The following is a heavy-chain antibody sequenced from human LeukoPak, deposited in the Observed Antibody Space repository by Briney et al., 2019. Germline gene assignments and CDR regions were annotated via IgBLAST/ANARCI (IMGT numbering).Heavy chain of an antibody. V-gene: IGHV4-34*01. CDR3: ARATTSLWFGEL. CDR2: INHSGST. CDR1: GGSFSGYY. J-gene: IGHJ4*02. D-gene: IGHD3-10*01. Sequence: SETLSLTCAVYGGSFSGYYWSWIRQPPGKGREWMGEINHSGSTNYNPSLKSRVTISVDTSKNQFSLKLSSVTAADTAVYYCARATTSLWFGELWGQGTLVTVSS.